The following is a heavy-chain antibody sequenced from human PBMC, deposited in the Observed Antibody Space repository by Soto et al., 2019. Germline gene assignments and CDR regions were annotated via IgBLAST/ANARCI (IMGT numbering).Heavy chain of an antibody. V-gene: IGHV1-18*01. Sequence: QGQLVQSGAEVKKPGASVTVSCKASGYTFTRYGISWVRQAPGQGLEWMGWISGYNGDTNYAQKFQGRVTMTVDTSTTTAFMELTSLTSDDRAVYYCAKNGQPPYYYYGMDVWGQGTTVTVSS. CDR3: AKNGQPPYYYYGMDV. J-gene: IGHJ6*02. CDR2: ISGYNGDT. CDR1: GYTFTRYG. D-gene: IGHD2-8*01.